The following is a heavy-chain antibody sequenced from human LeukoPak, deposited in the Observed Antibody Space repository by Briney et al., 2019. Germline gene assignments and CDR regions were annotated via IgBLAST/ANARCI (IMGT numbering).Heavy chain of an antibody. D-gene: IGHD3-9*01. CDR3: AGGVYDILTGYPFDP. CDR2: INPSGGST. J-gene: IGHJ5*02. V-gene: IGHV1-46*01. CDR1: GYTFTSYY. Sequence: ASVKVSCKASGYTFTSYYMHWVRQAPGQGLEWMGIINPSGGSTSYAQKFQGRVTMTRDTSKSTVYMELSSLRSEDTAVYYCAGGVYDILTGYPFDPWGQGTLVTVSS.